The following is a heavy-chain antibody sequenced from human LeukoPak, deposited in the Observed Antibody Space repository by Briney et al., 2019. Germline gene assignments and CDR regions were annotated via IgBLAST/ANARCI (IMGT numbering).Heavy chain of an antibody. J-gene: IGHJ5*02. CDR2: ISDSGSDT. CDR1: GFTFSTYA. D-gene: IGHD2-21*01. Sequence: GGSLRLSCAASGFTFSTYAMSWVRQAPGKGLECVSTISDSGSDTYYADSVKGRFTISRDNSKNTLYLQMKSLTAEDTALYYCAKTAYCARPQFDPWGQGTLVTVSS. CDR3: AKTAYCARPQFDP. V-gene: IGHV3-23*01.